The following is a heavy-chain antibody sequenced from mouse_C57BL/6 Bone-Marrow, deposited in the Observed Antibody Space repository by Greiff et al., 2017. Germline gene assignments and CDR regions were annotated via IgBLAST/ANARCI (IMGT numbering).Heavy chain of an antibody. D-gene: IGHD1-1*01. Sequence: EVKLMESGPGLVKPSQSLSLTCSASGYSITSGYFWNWIRQLPGNKLECMGFISYNGSTNYNPSLKNRISITRDTSKNQFFLKLNSVTTEDTATYYCARAGGSSSWFAYWGQGTLVTVSA. V-gene: IGHV3-6*01. CDR3: ARAGGSSSWFAY. J-gene: IGHJ3*01. CDR1: GYSITSGYF. CDR2: ISYNGST.